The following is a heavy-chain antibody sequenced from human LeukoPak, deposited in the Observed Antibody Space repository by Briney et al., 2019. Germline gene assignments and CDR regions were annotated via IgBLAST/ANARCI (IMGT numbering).Heavy chain of an antibody. Sequence: PGGSMRLACAASGFTFSSYWMSWVRQAPGKGLEWVANIKQDGSEKYYVDSVKGRFTISRDNAKNSLYLQMNSLRAEDTAVYYCARSQWLADRYFDYWGQGTLVTVSS. CDR1: GFTFSSYW. V-gene: IGHV3-7*03. J-gene: IGHJ4*02. D-gene: IGHD6-19*01. CDR3: ARSQWLADRYFDY. CDR2: IKQDGSEK.